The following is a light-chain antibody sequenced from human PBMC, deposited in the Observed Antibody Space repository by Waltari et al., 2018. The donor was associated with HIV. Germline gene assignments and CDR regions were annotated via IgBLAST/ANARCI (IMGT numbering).Light chain of an antibody. CDR1: RSNIGSNP. J-gene: IGLJ3*02. Sequence: QSVLTPPPSASGTPGQRVTLSRSGSRSNIGSNPLIWYQPLQGTAPNLLIYSNNQRPSGVPDRFSGSKSGTSASLAISGLQSEDEADYYCAAWDDSLNGGVFGGGTKLTVL. V-gene: IGLV1-44*01. CDR3: AAWDDSLNGGV. CDR2: SNN.